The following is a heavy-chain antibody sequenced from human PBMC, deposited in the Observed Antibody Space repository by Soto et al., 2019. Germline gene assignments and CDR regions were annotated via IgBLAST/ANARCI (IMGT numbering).Heavy chain of an antibody. CDR3: VKDSPIGSVFSGHDDIDS. Sequence: ASVKVSCKASGYTFTSYAMHWVRQAPGQRLEWVGWINAGNGNTKYSQKFQGRVTITADKSTTTAYMEVSSLRPEDTAMYYCVKDSPIGSVFSGHDDIDSWGQGTPVTVSS. CDR1: GYTFTSYA. D-gene: IGHD5-12*01. CDR2: INAGNGNT. J-gene: IGHJ4*02. V-gene: IGHV1-3*01.